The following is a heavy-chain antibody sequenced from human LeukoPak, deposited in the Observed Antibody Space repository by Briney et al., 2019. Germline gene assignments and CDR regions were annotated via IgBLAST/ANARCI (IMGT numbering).Heavy chain of an antibody. CDR1: GGSISSSSYY. CDR2: IYYSGST. V-gene: IGHV4-39*01. CDR3: ARHGYSYGSKHFDY. J-gene: IGHJ4*02. Sequence: PSETLSLTCTVSGGSISSSSYYWGWIRQPPGKGLEWIGSIYYSGSTYYNPSLKSRVTISVDTSKNQFSLKLSSVTAADTAVYYCARHGYSYGSKHFDYWGQGTLVTVSS. D-gene: IGHD5-18*01.